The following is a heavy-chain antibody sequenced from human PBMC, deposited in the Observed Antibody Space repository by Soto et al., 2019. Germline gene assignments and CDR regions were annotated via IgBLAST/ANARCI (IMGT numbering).Heavy chain of an antibody. V-gene: IGHV1-3*01. CDR1: GYTFTNYA. CDR3: ARGGSLYWYFYL. Sequence: ASVKVSCKASGYTFTNYAMHWVRQAPGQRLEWMGWINAGNGNTKYSQKFQGRVTITRDTSASTAYMELSSLRSEDTAVYYCARGGSLYWYFYLCGRGTLVTVSA. D-gene: IGHD1-26*01. CDR2: INAGNGNT. J-gene: IGHJ2*01.